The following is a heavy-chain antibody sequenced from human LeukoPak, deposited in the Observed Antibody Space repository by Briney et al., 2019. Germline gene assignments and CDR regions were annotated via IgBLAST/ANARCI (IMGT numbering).Heavy chain of an antibody. CDR1: GYTFTGYY. D-gene: IGHD2-8*02. CDR3: ARGLFSGVWLYHYYMDV. J-gene: IGHJ6*03. V-gene: IGHV1-2*02. Sequence: ASVKVSCKASGYTFTGYYMHWVRQAPGQGLGWMGWINPNSGGTNYAQKFQGRVTMTRDTSISPAYMELSRLTSDDTAAYYCARGLFSGVWLYHYYMDVWGKGTTVTVSS. CDR2: INPNSGGT.